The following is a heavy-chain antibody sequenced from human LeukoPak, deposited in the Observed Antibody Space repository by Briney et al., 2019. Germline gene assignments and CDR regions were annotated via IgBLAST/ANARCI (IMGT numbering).Heavy chain of an antibody. CDR3: ARSIRGYSDVRGYMDV. CDR1: GGSISSYY. Sequence: PSETLSLTCTVSGGSISSYYWSWIRQPPGKGLEWIGYIYYSGSTNYNPSLKSRVTISGDTSQNQFSLKLSSVTTADTAVYYCARSIRGYSDVRGYMDVRGKGTTVTASS. J-gene: IGHJ6*03. CDR2: IYYSGST. D-gene: IGHD5-18*01. V-gene: IGHV4-59*01.